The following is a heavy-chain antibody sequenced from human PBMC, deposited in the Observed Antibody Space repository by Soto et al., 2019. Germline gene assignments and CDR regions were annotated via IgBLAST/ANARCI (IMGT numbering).Heavy chain of an antibody. CDR1: GGTFSSYT. V-gene: IGHV1-69*02. J-gene: IGHJ4*02. D-gene: IGHD3-16*01. Sequence: SVKVSCKASGGTFSSYTISWVRQAPGQGLEWMGRIIPILGIANYAQKFQGRVTITADESTSTAYMELSSLRSEDTAVYYCARGGYDYVWGSYFAYWGQGTLVTVSS. CDR3: ARGGYDYVWGSYFAY. CDR2: IIPILGIA.